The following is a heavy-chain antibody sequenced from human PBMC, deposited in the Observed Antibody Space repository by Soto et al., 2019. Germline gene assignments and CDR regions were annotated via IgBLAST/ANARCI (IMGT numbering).Heavy chain of an antibody. D-gene: IGHD3-10*01. V-gene: IGHV4-34*01. CDR1: GGSFRGYY. CDR3: ARGMGYYGSGSYYDRYYYYGMDV. J-gene: IGHJ6*02. Sequence: PSETLSLTCAVYGGSFRGYYCSWSRQPPGKGLEWIGEINHSGSTNYNPSLKSRVTISVDTSKNQFSLKLSSVTAADTAVYYCARGMGYYGSGSYYDRYYYYGMDVWGQGTTVTVSS. CDR2: INHSGST.